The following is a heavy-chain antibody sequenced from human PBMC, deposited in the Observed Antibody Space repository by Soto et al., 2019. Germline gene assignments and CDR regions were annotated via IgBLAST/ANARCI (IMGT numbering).Heavy chain of an antibody. D-gene: IGHD3-10*02. Sequence: PGESLKISCKGSGYSFTSYWISWVRQMPGKGLEWMGRIDPRDSYSNYSPSLQGHVTISADKSTSTAYLQWSSLKASDTAMYYCATSMSGEFLSWSFDLWGRGTLVTVSS. CDR2: IDPRDSYS. CDR1: GYSFTSYW. J-gene: IGHJ2*01. V-gene: IGHV5-10-1*01. CDR3: ATSMSGEFLSWSFDL.